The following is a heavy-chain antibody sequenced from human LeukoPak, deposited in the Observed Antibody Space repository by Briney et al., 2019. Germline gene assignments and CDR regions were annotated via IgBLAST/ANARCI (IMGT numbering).Heavy chain of an antibody. CDR3: AKDRATVPTLFDY. V-gene: IGHV3-23*01. J-gene: IGHJ4*02. Sequence: GGSLRLSCAASGFTFSSYSINWVRQAPGKGLEWVSAISGSGVSTFYADSVKGRFTISRDNSKNTLFLQMNSLRAEDTAIYYCAKDRATVPTLFDYWGQGTLVTDSS. CDR2: ISGSGVST. CDR1: GFTFSSYS. D-gene: IGHD4-17*01.